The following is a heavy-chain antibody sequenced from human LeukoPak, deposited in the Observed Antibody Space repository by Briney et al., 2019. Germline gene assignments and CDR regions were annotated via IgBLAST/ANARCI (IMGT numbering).Heavy chain of an antibody. J-gene: IGHJ5*02. D-gene: IGHD2-21*02. CDR3: YCGGDCQGFDP. V-gene: IGHV1-69*05. CDR1: GGTFISYA. Sequence: ASVKVSCKASGGTFISYAISGVRQAPGQGLEWMGGIIPIFGTANYAQKFQGRVTITTDESTSTAYMELSSPRSEDTAVYYCYCGGDCQGFDPWGQGTLVTVSS. CDR2: IIPIFGTA.